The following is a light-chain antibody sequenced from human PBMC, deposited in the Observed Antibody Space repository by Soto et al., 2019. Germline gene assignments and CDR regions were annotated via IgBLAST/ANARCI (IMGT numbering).Light chain of an antibody. Sequence: EIGLTQSLGILSLSPGERATHACRASPSLNSSYLAWYQQKPGQAPRLLIFGASSRATGIPDRFSGGGSGTDFTLTISRLEPEDFAVYYCQQYESSPPSYTFGQGTKLEIK. V-gene: IGKV3-20*01. J-gene: IGKJ2*01. CDR2: GAS. CDR1: PSLNSSY. CDR3: QQYESSPPSYT.